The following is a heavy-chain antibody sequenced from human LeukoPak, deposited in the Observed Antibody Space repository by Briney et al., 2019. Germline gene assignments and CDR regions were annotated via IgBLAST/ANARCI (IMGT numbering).Heavy chain of an antibody. Sequence: PSETLSLTCAVSGASISSSGYSWWWVRQPPGKGLEWIGYVYYSGTTYYNPSLNSRLTISADTSKNQFFLKLSSVTAADTAVYYCARAYCSGGSCYLIGTNDAFDIWGQGTMVTVSS. J-gene: IGHJ3*02. CDR3: ARAYCSGGSCYLIGTNDAFDI. D-gene: IGHD2-15*01. CDR1: GASISSSGYS. CDR2: VYYSGTT. V-gene: IGHV4-30-4*07.